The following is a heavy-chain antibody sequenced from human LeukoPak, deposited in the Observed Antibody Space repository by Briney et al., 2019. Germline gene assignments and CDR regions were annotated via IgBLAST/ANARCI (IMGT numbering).Heavy chain of an antibody. D-gene: IGHD6-13*01. CDR2: INPKSGDT. J-gene: IGHJ4*02. Sequence: GASVKVSCKASGYTFIAYFIHWVRQAPGQGPEWMGWINPKSGDTNYAQKFQGRVTITADKSTSTAYMELSSLRSEDTAVYYCATMTYSNKYFDYWGQGTLVTVSS. CDR3: ATMTYSNKYFDY. V-gene: IGHV1-2*02. CDR1: GYTFIAYF.